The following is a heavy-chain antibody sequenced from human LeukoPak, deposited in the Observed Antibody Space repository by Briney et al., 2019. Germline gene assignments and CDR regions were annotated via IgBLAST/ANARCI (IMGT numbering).Heavy chain of an antibody. CDR1: GYTFTSYG. CDR3: ARAGRYCDSSGQDY. Sequence: ASVKVSCKASGYTFTSYGISWVRQAPGQGLEWMGWISAYNGNTNYAQKLQGRVTMTTGTSTSTAYMELRSLRSDDTAVYYCARAGRYCDSSGQDYWGQGTLVTVSS. V-gene: IGHV1-18*01. CDR2: ISAYNGNT. J-gene: IGHJ4*02. D-gene: IGHD3-22*01.